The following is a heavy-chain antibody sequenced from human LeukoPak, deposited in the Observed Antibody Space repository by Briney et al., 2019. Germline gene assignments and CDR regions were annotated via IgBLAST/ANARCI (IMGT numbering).Heavy chain of an antibody. CDR1: GSTFSSYG. J-gene: IGHJ4*02. Sequence: PGGSLRLSCAASGSTFSSYGMHWVRQAPGKGLEWVAVIWYDGSNKYYADSVKGRFTISRDNSKNTLYLQMNSLRAEDTAVYYCARASDPYSSGWQDYWGQGTLVTVSS. CDR2: IWYDGSNK. D-gene: IGHD6-19*01. CDR3: ARASDPYSSGWQDY. V-gene: IGHV3-33*01.